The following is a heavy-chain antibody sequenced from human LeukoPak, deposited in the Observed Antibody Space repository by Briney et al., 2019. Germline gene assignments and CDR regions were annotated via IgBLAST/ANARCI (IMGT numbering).Heavy chain of an antibody. Sequence: GGSLRLSCAASGFTFSSCAMSWVRQAPGKGLEWVSSISSSSSYIYYADSVKGRFTISRDNAKNSLYLQMNSLRAEDTAVYYCARDPAFDIWGQGTMVTVSS. J-gene: IGHJ3*02. CDR2: ISSSSSYI. CDR3: ARDPAFDI. CDR1: GFTFSSCA. V-gene: IGHV3-21*01.